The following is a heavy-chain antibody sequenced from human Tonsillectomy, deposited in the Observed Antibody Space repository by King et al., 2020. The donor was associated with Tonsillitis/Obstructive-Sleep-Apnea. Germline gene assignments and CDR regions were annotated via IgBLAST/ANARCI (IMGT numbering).Heavy chain of an antibody. D-gene: IGHD2/OR15-2a*01. Sequence: QLQESGPGLVKPSETLSLTCTVSGGSISSYYWSWIRQPPGKGLEWIGYIYYSGSTNYNPSLKSRVTISVDTSKNQFSLKLSSVTAADTAVYYCARMEYRAGNAFDIWGPGTMVTVSS. CDR2: IYYSGST. V-gene: IGHV4-59*01. J-gene: IGHJ3*02. CDR3: ARMEYRAGNAFDI. CDR1: GGSISSYY.